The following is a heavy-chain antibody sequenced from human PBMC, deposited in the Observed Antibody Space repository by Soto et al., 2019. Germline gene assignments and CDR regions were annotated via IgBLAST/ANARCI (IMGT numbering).Heavy chain of an antibody. CDR2: IVPIVDTS. D-gene: IGHD5-12*01. J-gene: IGHJ4*02. Sequence: QVRLVQSGAGGRQPASSVKVSCKTSGGTFSSYAISWVRQAPGQGLEWMGGIVPIVDTSTYAQKFQGRVTITADESTSTVYMELSSLRSDDTAVYYCVRVVAIPGYPDNWGQGTLVTVSS. CDR3: VRVVAIPGYPDN. CDR1: GGTFSSYA. V-gene: IGHV1-69*12.